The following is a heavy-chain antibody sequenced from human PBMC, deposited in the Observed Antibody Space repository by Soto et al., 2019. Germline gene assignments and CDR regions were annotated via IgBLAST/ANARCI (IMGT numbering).Heavy chain of an antibody. V-gene: IGHV3-48*03. CDR3: VRDRSGNSFYYYYYGMDV. D-gene: IGHD2-15*01. Sequence: PGGSLRLSCAASGFTFSNYEMNWVRQAPGKGLEWVSYISSDGSTIYYADSVKGRFTISRDNAKNSLSLQMTSLRVEDTAVYYCVRDRSGNSFYYYYYGMDVWGQGTAVTVSS. J-gene: IGHJ6*02. CDR2: ISSDGSTI. CDR1: GFTFSNYE.